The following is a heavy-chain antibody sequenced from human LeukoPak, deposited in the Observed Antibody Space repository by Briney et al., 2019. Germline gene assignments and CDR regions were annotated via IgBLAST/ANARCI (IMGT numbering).Heavy chain of an antibody. CDR2: IYYSGST. Sequence: SETLCLTCTVSGGSISSSSYYWGWVRQPRGKGREWVGSIYYSGSTYYNPSLKSRVTISVDTSKNQFSPKLSSVTAADTAVYYCATLGFSSGYYYYFDHWGQGTLVTVSS. J-gene: IGHJ4*02. CDR1: GGSISSSSYY. D-gene: IGHD3-22*01. V-gene: IGHV4-39*07. CDR3: ATLGFSSGYYYYFDH.